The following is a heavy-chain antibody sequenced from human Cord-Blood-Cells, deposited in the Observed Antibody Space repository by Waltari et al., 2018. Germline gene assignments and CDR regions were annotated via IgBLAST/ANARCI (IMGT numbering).Heavy chain of an antibody. Sequence: QVRLVQSGAEVKKPGASVKVSCTASGYTFTSYDITWVRQATGQGLEWMGWMNPNSGNTGYAQKFQGRVTITRNTSISTAYMELSSLRSEDTAVYYCARVIGSSDAFDIWGQGTMVTVSS. D-gene: IGHD6-6*01. CDR1: GYTFTSYD. CDR2: MNPNSGNT. CDR3: ARVIGSSDAFDI. J-gene: IGHJ3*02. V-gene: IGHV1-8*03.